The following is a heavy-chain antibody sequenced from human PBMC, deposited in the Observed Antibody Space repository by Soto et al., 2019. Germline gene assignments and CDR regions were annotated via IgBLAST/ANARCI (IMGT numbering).Heavy chain of an antibody. CDR2: MNPNSGNT. CDR1: GYTFTSYD. CDR3: AREGYYYDSSGYYYYFDY. J-gene: IGHJ4*02. V-gene: IGHV1-8*01. D-gene: IGHD3-22*01. Sequence: ASVKVSCKASGYTFTSYDINWVRQATGQGLEWMGWMNPNSGNTGYAQKFQGRVTITADESTSTAYMELSSLRSEDTAVYYCAREGYYYDSSGYYYYFDYWGQGTLVTVSS.